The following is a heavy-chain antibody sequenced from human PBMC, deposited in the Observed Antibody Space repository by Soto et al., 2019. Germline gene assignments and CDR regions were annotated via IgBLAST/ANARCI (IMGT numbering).Heavy chain of an antibody. CDR3: ASGITMIVVVITSDAFDI. CDR2: IIPIFGTA. J-gene: IGHJ3*02. CDR1: GGTFSSYA. Sequence: SVKVSCKASGGTFSSYAISWVRQAPGQGLEWMGGIIPIFGTANYAQKFQGRVTITADESTSTAYMELSSLRSEDTAVYYCASGITMIVVVITSDAFDIWGQGTMVTVSS. D-gene: IGHD3-22*01. V-gene: IGHV1-69*13.